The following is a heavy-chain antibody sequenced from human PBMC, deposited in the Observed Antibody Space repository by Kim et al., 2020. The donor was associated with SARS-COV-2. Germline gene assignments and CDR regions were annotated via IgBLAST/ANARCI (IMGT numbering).Heavy chain of an antibody. CDR1: GGSISSSNW. D-gene: IGHD3-16*02. CDR2: IYHSGST. Sequence: SETLSLTCAVSGGSISSSNWWSWVRQPPGKGLEWIGEIYHSGSTNYNPSLKSRVTISVDKSKNKFSLKLSSVTAADTAVYYCARAWDYDYVWGSYRPDLYYDYGMDVWGQGTTVTVSS. J-gene: IGHJ6*02. CDR3: ARAWDYDYVWGSYRPDLYYDYGMDV. V-gene: IGHV4-4*02.